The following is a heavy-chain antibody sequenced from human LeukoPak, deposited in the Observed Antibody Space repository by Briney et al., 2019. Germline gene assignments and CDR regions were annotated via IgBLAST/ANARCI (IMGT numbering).Heavy chain of an antibody. CDR1: GFAFSSYE. D-gene: IGHD5/OR15-5a*01. J-gene: IGHJ3*02. CDR3: ARDEIVSGAFDI. V-gene: IGHV3-48*03. CDR2: ISSSGSTI. Sequence: PGGSLRLSCAASGFAFSSYEMNWVRQAPGKGLEWVSYISSSGSTIYDADSVKGRFTISRDNAKNSLYLRMNSLRAEDTAIYYCARDEIVSGAFDIWGRGTMVTVSS.